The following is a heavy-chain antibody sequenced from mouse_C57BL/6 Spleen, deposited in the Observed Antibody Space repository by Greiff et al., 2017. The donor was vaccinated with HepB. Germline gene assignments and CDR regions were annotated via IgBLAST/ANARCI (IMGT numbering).Heavy chain of an antibody. CDR3: AREGTYYYGSSPWFAY. D-gene: IGHD1-1*01. V-gene: IGHV1-61*01. CDR2: IYPSDSET. J-gene: IGHJ3*01. CDR1: GYTFTSYW. Sequence: QVQLKQPGAELVRPGSSVKLSCKASGYTFTSYWMDWVKQRPGQGLEWIGNIYPSDSETHYNQKFKDKATLTVDKSSSTAYMQLSSLTSEDSAVYYCAREGTYYYGSSPWFAYWGQGTLVTVSA.